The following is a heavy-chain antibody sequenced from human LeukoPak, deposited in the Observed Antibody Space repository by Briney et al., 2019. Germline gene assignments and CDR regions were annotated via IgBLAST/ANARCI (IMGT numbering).Heavy chain of an antibody. J-gene: IGHJ6*02. CDR3: ARARITRHSSSSVYYYGMDV. Sequence: SETLSLTCAVYGGSFSGYYWSWIRRPPGKGLEWIGEINHSGSTNYNPSLKSRVTISVDTSKNQFSLKLSSVTAADTAVYYCARARITRHSSSSVYYYGMDVWGQGTTVTVSS. V-gene: IGHV4-34*01. CDR1: GGSFSGYY. D-gene: IGHD6-6*01. CDR2: INHSGST.